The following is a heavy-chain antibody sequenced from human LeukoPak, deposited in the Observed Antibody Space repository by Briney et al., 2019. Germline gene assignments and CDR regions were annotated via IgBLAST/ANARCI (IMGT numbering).Heavy chain of an antibody. CDR1: GYIFTTYD. CDR3: ARRKFLGWFDP. D-gene: IGHD7-27*01. J-gene: IGHJ5*02. Sequence: ASVKVSCKATGYIFTTYDIGWVRQATGQGLEWMGWLNPNSGNAGYAQKFQGRVNISRNTSISTAYMELSSLRSDHTAIYYCARRKFLGWFDPWGQGTLVTVSS. V-gene: IGHV1-8*03. CDR2: LNPNSGNA.